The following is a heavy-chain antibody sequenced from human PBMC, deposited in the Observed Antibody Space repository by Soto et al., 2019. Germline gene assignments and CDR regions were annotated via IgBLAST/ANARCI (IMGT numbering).Heavy chain of an antibody. Sequence: SETLSLTCTVSGGSISSSSYYWAWIRQPPGQGLEWIGSIYYSGSTYYTPSLRSRVTISADTSKNHFSLKLSSVTAADTAVYYCARHVYCSGGPCYRFDYWGQGTLVTVSS. CDR3: ARHVYCSGGPCYRFDY. J-gene: IGHJ4*02. D-gene: IGHD2-15*01. V-gene: IGHV4-39*01. CDR2: IYYSGST. CDR1: GGSISSSSYY.